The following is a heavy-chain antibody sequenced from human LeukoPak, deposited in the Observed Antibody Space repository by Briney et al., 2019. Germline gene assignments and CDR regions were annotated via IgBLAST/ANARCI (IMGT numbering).Heavy chain of an antibody. D-gene: IGHD3-10*01. V-gene: IGHV4-34*01. Sequence: SETLSLTCAVYGGSFSGYYWSWIRQPPGKGLEWIGEINHSGSTNYNPSLKSRVTISVDTSKNQFSLKLSSLTAADTAVYYCARVRKLGFGELSPHYYMDVWGKGTTVTISS. CDR3: ARVRKLGFGELSPHYYMDV. J-gene: IGHJ6*03. CDR1: GGSFSGYY. CDR2: INHSGST.